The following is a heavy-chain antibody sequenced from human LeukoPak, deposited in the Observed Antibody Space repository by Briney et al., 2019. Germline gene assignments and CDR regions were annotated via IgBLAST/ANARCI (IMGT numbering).Heavy chain of an antibody. Sequence: GASVNVSCKASGFTFTGYYIHWVRQAPGQGLEGMGGINLNTGDTDYAPKFQGRVTMTRDTSITTTYMELSRLRYDDTAVYYCARDQPALDYWGGGTLVTVSS. CDR3: ARDQPALDY. J-gene: IGHJ4*02. CDR2: INLNTGDT. CDR1: GFTFTGYY. V-gene: IGHV1-2*02.